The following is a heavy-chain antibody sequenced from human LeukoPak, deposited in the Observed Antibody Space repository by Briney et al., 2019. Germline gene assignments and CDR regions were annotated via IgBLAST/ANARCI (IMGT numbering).Heavy chain of an antibody. CDR3: AKGELHFNTCSFDY. J-gene: IGHJ4*02. Sequence: GTSLRLSCAASGFTFSSGMHWVRQAPGKGLEWVAVISYDGNHKYYGDSVKGRLTISRDNSRNTLYLQMDSLKTEDTAVYYCAKGELHFNTCSFDYWGQGTLVTVSS. D-gene: IGHD1-26*01. CDR1: GFTFSSG. CDR2: ISYDGNHK. V-gene: IGHV3-30*18.